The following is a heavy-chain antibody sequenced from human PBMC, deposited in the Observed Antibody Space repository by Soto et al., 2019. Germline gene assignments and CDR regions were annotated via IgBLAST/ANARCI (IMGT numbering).Heavy chain of an antibody. CDR3: ARADLGYCSSTSCYGGGLFDP. CDR2: ISAYNGNT. Sequence: ASVKVSCKASGYTFTSYGISWVRQAPGQGLEWMGWISAYNGNTNYAQKLQGRVTMTTDTSTSTAYMELRSLRSDDTAVYYCARADLGYCSSTSCYGGGLFDPWGQGTLVTVSS. CDR1: GYTFTSYG. D-gene: IGHD2-2*01. J-gene: IGHJ5*02. V-gene: IGHV1-18*01.